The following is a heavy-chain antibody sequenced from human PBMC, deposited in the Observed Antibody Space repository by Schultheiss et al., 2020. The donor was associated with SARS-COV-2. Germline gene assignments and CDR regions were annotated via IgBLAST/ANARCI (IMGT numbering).Heavy chain of an antibody. CDR3: ARDQGIAAAGTYFDY. Sequence: GESLKISCAASGFTFSSYWMSWVRQAPGKGLEWVANIKQDGSEKYYVDSVKGRFTISRDNAKNSLYLQMNSLRAEDTAVYYCARDQGIAAAGTYFDYWGQGTLVTVSS. D-gene: IGHD6-13*01. CDR2: IKQDGSEK. J-gene: IGHJ4*02. V-gene: IGHV3-7*03. CDR1: GFTFSSYW.